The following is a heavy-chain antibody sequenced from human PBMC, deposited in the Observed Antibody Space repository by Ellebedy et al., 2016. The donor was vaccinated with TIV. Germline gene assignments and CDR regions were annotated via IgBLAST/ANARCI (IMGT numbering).Heavy chain of an antibody. Sequence: GSLRLXXSVSGGSVSSTSDYWAWIRQPPGKGLEWLATIYYSGSTFSNPSLQSRLTISLDTSKNQFSLDLRSLTAADTAVYYCARGSGPGFDFWGQGTLVTVSS. J-gene: IGHJ4*02. CDR3: ARGSGPGFDF. CDR1: GGSVSSTSDY. V-gene: IGHV4-39*07. CDR2: IYYSGST. D-gene: IGHD3-10*01.